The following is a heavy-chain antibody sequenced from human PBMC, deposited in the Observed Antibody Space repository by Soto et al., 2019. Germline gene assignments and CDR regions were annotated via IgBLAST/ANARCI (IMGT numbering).Heavy chain of an antibody. V-gene: IGHV3-30-3*01. CDR3: ARDLGYCSGGSCYRYFDY. Sequence: GGSMRLSCAASGFTFSSYAVHWVRQDPGKGLEWVAVISYDGSSKYYADSVKGRFTISRDNSKNTLYLQMNSLRAEDTAVYYCARDLGYCSGGSCYRYFDYWGQGTLVTVSS. J-gene: IGHJ4*02. CDR1: GFTFSSYA. D-gene: IGHD2-15*01. CDR2: ISYDGSSK.